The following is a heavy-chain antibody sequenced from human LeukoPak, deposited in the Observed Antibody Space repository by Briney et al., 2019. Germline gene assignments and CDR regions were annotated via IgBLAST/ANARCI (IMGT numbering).Heavy chain of an antibody. J-gene: IGHJ6*02. V-gene: IGHV4-59*11. D-gene: IGHD6-13*01. Sequence: PSETLSLTCTVSGGSISRHYWSWIRQPPGKGLEWLGYIYHSGSTNYNPSLKSRVTISVDTSKNQFSLKVSSVTAADTAVYYCARDPSYSSSSYYYYYGMDVWGLGTTVTVSS. CDR3: ARDPSYSSSSYYYYYGMDV. CDR1: GGSISRHY. CDR2: IYHSGST.